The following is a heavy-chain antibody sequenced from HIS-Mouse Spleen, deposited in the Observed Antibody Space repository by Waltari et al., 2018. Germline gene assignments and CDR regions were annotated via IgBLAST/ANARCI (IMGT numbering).Heavy chain of an antibody. CDR2: ISYDGSNK. D-gene: IGHD6-13*01. CDR3: ARDSYSSSWYFDY. V-gene: IGHV3-30*04. CDR1: GFTFSSYA. Sequence: QVQLVESGGGVVQPGRSLRLSCAASGFTFSSYAMHWVRRAQGKGLEWVAVISYDGSNKYYADSVKGRFTISRDNSKNTLYLQMNSLRAEDTAVYYCARDSYSSSWYFDYWGQGTLVTVSS. J-gene: IGHJ4*02.